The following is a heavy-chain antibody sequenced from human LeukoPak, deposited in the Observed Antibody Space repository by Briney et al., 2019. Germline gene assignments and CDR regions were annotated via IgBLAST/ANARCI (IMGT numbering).Heavy chain of an antibody. CDR3: AREYSGSLLGYYYYMDV. CDR1: GGSISSYY. V-gene: IGHV4-59*01. Sequence: SETLSLTCTVSGGSISSYYWSWIRQPPGKGLEWIGYIYYSGSTNYNPSLKSRVTISVDTSKNHFSVTAADTAVYYCAREYSGSLLGYYYYMDVWGKGTTVTISS. D-gene: IGHD1-26*01. CDR2: IYYSGST. J-gene: IGHJ6*03.